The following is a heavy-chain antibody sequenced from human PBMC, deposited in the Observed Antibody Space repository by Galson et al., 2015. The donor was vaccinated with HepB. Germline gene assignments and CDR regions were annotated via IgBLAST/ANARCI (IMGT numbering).Heavy chain of an antibody. CDR2: IKSKTDGGTI. D-gene: IGHD3-16*02. J-gene: IGHJ4*02. V-gene: IGHV3-15*01. CDR3: TTASF. CDR1: GFTFTNAW. Sequence: SLRLSCAASGFTFTNAWMNWVRQAPGKGLEWVGRIKSKTDGGTIDYATFVKGRFIISRDDSENTVYLQMNSLETEDTAVFYCTTASFWGQGTLVTVSS.